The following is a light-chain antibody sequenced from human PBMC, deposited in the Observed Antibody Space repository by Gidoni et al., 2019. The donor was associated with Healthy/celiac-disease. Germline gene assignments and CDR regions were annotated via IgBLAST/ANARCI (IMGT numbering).Light chain of an antibody. CDR3: SSYTSSSTWV. CDR2: DVS. CDR1: SSDVGGYNY. V-gene: IGLV2-14*01. J-gene: IGLJ3*02. Sequence: QSALTQPASVSASPGPSITIPCTGTSSDVGGYNYVPWYQQHPGKAPKLMIYDVSNRPSGVSNRFSGSKSGNTASLTISGLQAEDEADYYCSSYTSSSTWVFGGGTKLTVL.